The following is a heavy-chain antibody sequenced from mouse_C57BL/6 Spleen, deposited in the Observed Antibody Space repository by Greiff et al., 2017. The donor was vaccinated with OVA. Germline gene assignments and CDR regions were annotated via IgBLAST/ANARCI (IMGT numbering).Heavy chain of an antibody. CDR1: GYTFTSYW. D-gene: IGHD1-1*01. CDR2: IDPSDSET. J-gene: IGHJ3*01. Sequence: QVHVKQPGAELVRPGSSVKLSCKASGYTFTSYWMHWVKQRPIQGLEWIGNIDPSDSETHYNQKFKDKATLTVDKSSSTAYMQLSSLTSEDSAVYYCARERGYGSSYVGFAYWGQGTLVTVSA. CDR3: ARERGYGSSYVGFAY. V-gene: IGHV1-52*01.